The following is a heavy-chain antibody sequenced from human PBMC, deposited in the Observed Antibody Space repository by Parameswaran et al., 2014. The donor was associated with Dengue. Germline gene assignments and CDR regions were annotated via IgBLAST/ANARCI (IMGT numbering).Heavy chain of an antibody. Sequence: VRQAPGKGLEWVGFIRSKAYGGTTEYAASVKGRFTISRDDSKSIAYLQMNSLKTEDTAVYYCTSLGAYGDYAGYYWGQGTLVTVSS. V-gene: IGHV3-49*02. CDR3: TSLGAYGDYAGYY. CDR2: IRSKAYGGTT. J-gene: IGHJ4*02. D-gene: IGHD4-17*01.